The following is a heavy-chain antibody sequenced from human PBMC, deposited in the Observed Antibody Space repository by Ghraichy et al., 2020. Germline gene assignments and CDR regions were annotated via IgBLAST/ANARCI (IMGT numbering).Heavy chain of an antibody. CDR3: ISYQPDDF. CDR1: GFTFSNAW. Sequence: GESLNISCAASGFTFSNAWMSWVRQAPGKGLEWVGRIKSKTDGGTTDYAAPVKGRFTVSRDDSKNTLYLQMNSLKTEDAAVYYCISYQPDDFWGQGTLVTVSS. J-gene: IGHJ4*02. CDR2: IKSKTDGGTT. D-gene: IGHD1-26*01. V-gene: IGHV3-15*01.